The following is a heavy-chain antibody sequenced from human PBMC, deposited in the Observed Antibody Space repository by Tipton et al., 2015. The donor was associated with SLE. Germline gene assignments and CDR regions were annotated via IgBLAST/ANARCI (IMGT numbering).Heavy chain of an antibody. J-gene: IGHJ4*02. V-gene: IGHV3-7*01. CDR1: GFTFSSYW. D-gene: IGHD3-3*01. Sequence: SLRLSCAASGFTFSSYWMTWVRQAPGKGLEWVANIKQDGSEKYYVDSVKGRFTISRDNAKNSLYLQMNSLTAEDTAVYYCARAITIFGVVPLQFDYWGQGTLVTVSS. CDR3: ARAITIFGVVPLQFDY. CDR2: IKQDGSEK.